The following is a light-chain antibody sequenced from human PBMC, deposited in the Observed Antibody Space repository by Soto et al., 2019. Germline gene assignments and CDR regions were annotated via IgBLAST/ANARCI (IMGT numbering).Light chain of an antibody. Sequence: DSQMTQFPSTLSASVGDRVTITCRASQSISPWLAWYQQKPGKAPKILISKASTLQSGVPPRFSGSGSETEFTLTISSLQPDDFATYYGQQYERYPMTFGGGTKVEIK. CDR1: QSISPW. J-gene: IGKJ4*02. CDR2: KAS. CDR3: QQYERYPMT. V-gene: IGKV1-5*03.